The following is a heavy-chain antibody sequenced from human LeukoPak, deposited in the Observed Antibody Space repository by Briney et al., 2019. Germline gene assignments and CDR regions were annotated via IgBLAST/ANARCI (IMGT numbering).Heavy chain of an antibody. CDR3: ARDRVSGIPDYFDH. Sequence: PGGSLRLSCAASGFTFGSYTMHWVRQAPGKGLEWVAVTSQDESHRYYADSVKGRFTISRDNSQNTLFLQINSLRAEDTAVCCCARDRVSGIPDYFDHWGRGTLATVSS. CDR1: GFTFGSYT. V-gene: IGHV3-30*04. CDR2: TSQDESHR. D-gene: IGHD3-10*01. J-gene: IGHJ4*02.